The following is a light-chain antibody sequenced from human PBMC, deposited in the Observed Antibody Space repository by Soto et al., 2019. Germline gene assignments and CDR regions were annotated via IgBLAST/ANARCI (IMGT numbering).Light chain of an antibody. Sequence: EIVMTQSPATLSVSPGERATLSCRASQSVSRNLAWYQQKPGQAPRLLIYGASTRATGIPARFSGSGSGTEFTLTISSLQSEDFAVYHCQQYNNWPRTFGQGTKVDIK. CDR2: GAS. J-gene: IGKJ1*01. CDR1: QSVSRN. V-gene: IGKV3-15*01. CDR3: QQYNNWPRT.